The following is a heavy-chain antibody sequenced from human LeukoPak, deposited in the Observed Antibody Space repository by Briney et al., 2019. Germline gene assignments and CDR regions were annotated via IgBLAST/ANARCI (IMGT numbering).Heavy chain of an antibody. CDR1: GGSISSYY. J-gene: IGHJ6*02. Sequence: KPSETLSLTCTVSGGSISSYYWSWIREPPGKGLEWIGYIHYGGSTNYNPSLKSRVTISVDTSKNQFSLKLSSVTAADTAVYYCARAQSGMDVWGQGTTVTVSS. V-gene: IGHV4-59*13. CDR2: IHYGGST. CDR3: ARAQSGMDV.